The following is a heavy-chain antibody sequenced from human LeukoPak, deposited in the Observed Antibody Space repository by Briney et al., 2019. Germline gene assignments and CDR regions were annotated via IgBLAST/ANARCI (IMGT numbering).Heavy chain of an antibody. Sequence: ASVKVSCKASGYTFTGYYMHWVRQAPGQGLEWMGWINPNSGGTNYAQKFQGRVTMTRDTSISTAYMELSRLRSDDTAVYYCARGFPDGVLQRPLGYWGQGTQVTVSS. D-gene: IGHD3-16*01. CDR3: ARGFPDGVLQRPLGY. J-gene: IGHJ4*02. CDR2: INPNSGGT. CDR1: GYTFTGYY. V-gene: IGHV1-2*02.